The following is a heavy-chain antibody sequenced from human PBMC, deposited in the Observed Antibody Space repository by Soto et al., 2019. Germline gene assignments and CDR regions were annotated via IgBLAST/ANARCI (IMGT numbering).Heavy chain of an antibody. J-gene: IGHJ6*02. V-gene: IGHV3-21*01. CDR3: ARDRTYYYGSGSPNGGMDV. CDR1: GFTFSSYS. Sequence: GGSLRLSCVASGFTFSSYSMNWVRQAPGKGLEWVSSISSSSSYIYYADSVKGRFTISRDNAKNSLYLQMNSLRAEDTAVYYCARDRTYYYGSGSPNGGMDVWGQGTTVTVSS. CDR2: ISSSSSYI. D-gene: IGHD3-10*01.